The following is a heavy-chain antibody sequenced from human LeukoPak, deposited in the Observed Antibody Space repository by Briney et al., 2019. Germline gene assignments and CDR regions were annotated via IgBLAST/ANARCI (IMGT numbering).Heavy chain of an antibody. CDR1: GFTFSSYE. J-gene: IGHJ5*02. CDR2: ISSSGSTI. CDR3: ARADHSSGWLKGLWWFDP. D-gene: IGHD6-19*01. Sequence: GGSLRLSCAASGFTFSSYEMNWVRQAPGKGLEWVSYISSSGSTIYYADSVKGRFTISRDNAKNSLYLQMNSLRAEDTAVYYCARADHSSGWLKGLWWFDPWGQGTLVTVSS. V-gene: IGHV3-48*03.